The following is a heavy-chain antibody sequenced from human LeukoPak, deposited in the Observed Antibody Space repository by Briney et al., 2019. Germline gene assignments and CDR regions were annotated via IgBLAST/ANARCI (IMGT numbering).Heavy chain of an antibody. CDR3: AKDRGYDFSYGLDV. D-gene: IGHD5-12*01. CDR2: ISGSGDIT. V-gene: IGHV3-23*01. J-gene: IGHJ6*02. Sequence: GGSLRLSCAASGFAFSSYAMSWVRQAPGKGLEWVSSISGSGDITFYADSVKGRLTISRDNSKNTLYVQMSSLRADDTAVYYCAKDRGYDFSYGLDVWGQGPRSPSP. CDR1: GFAFSSYA.